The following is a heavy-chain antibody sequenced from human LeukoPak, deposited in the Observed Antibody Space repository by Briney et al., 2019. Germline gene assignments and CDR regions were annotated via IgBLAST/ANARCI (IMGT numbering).Heavy chain of an antibody. V-gene: IGHV3-23*01. CDR3: AKDRLGYYIGAYY. D-gene: IGHD5-12*01. CDR2: ISVSGGST. J-gene: IGHJ4*02. CDR1: GVTFSIHA. Sequence: PGGSLRLSCAASGVTFSIHAMNWVRQAPGKGLEWVSGISVSGGSTYYADSVKGRFTISRDNSKNTLSLQMNSLRAEDTAVYYCAKDRLGYYIGAYYWGRGTLVTVSS.